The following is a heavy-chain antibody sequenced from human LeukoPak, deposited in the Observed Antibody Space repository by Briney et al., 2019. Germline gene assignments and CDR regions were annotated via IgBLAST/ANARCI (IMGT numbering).Heavy chain of an antibody. Sequence: GGSLRLSCAASGFTFSSYWMSWVRQAPGKGLEWVANIKQDGSEKYYVDSVKGRFTISRDNAKNSLYLQMNSLRAEDTAVYYCARVRRYSSGWYFDYWGQGTLVTVSS. CDR3: ARVRRYSSGWYFDY. CDR1: GFTFSSYW. CDR2: IKQDGSEK. D-gene: IGHD6-19*01. V-gene: IGHV3-7*03. J-gene: IGHJ4*02.